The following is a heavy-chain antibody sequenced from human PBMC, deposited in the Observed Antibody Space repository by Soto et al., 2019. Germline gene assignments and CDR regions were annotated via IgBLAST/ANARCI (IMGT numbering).Heavy chain of an antibody. CDR1: GYTFTGYY. Sequence: ASVKVSCKASGYTFTGYYMHWVRQAPGQGLEWMGWINPNSGGTNYAQKFQGWVTMTRDTSISTAYMELSRLRSDDTAMYYCARALGVVTLDAFDIWGQGTMVTVSS. CDR2: INPNSGGT. CDR3: ARALGVVTLDAFDI. D-gene: IGHD3-3*01. V-gene: IGHV1-2*04. J-gene: IGHJ3*02.